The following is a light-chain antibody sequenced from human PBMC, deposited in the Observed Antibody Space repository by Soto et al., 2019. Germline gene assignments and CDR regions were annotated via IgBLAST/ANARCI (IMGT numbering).Light chain of an antibody. CDR2: DAS. Sequence: DIQMTQSPSTLSASVGDSVTITCRASQSLSRWLAWYQQKPGKAPKLLIYDASILESGVPSRYSGNGAGTEYTLTIGSLQPDDYATYYGQQYNSLPRTFGQGT. V-gene: IGKV1-5*01. J-gene: IGKJ1*01. CDR3: QQYNSLPRT. CDR1: QSLSRW.